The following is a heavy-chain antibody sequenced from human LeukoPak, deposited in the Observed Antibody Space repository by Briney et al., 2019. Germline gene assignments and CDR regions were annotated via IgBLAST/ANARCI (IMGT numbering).Heavy chain of an antibody. Sequence: GGSLRLSCAASGFTFSSYWMSWVRQAPGKGLVWVSRINSDGNTTSYADSVKGRFAVSRDNAKNTLYLQMNSLRAEDTAVYYCARDFVEFDYWGRGTLVTVSS. D-gene: IGHD6-6*01. J-gene: IGHJ4*02. CDR1: GFTFSSYW. V-gene: IGHV3-74*01. CDR3: ARDFVEFDY. CDR2: INSDGNTT.